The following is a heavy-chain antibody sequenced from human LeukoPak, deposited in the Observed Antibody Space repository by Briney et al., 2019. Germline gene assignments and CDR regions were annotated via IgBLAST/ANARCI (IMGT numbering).Heavy chain of an antibody. J-gene: IGHJ4*02. CDR3: AKDLSLQFVFDY. D-gene: IGHD4-11*01. CDR1: GFTFSSYA. V-gene: IGHV3-23*01. CDR2: ISGSGGST. Sequence: GGSLRLSCAASGFTFSSYAMSWVRQAPGKGLEWVSAISGSGGSTYYADSVKGRFTISRDNSKNTLYLQMSSLRAEDTAVYYCAKDLSLQFVFDYWGQGTLVTVSS.